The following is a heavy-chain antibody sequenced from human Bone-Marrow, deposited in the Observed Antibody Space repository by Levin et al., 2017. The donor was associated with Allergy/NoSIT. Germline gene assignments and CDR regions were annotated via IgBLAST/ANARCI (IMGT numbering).Heavy chain of an antibody. Sequence: PGGSLRLSCAASGFVFSNAWMSWVRQAPGKGLEWVGRIRTKTDGGATDYAAPVKGRFTISRDDSKNTLYLQMNSLKIEDTGVYYCTTVLEWLFTNMDVWGKGTTVTVSS. J-gene: IGHJ6*03. CDR1: GFVFSNAW. V-gene: IGHV3-15*01. D-gene: IGHD3-3*01. CDR3: TTVLEWLFTNMDV. CDR2: IRTKTDGGAT.